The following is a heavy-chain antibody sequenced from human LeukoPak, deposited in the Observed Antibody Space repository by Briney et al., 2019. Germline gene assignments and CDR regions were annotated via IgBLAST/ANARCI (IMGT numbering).Heavy chain of an antibody. CDR1: GFTFSSYG. CDR2: ISSSSSYI. J-gene: IGHJ3*02. CDR3: ARDPYCSGGSCYVDAFDI. V-gene: IGHV3-21*01. D-gene: IGHD2-15*01. Sequence: GGSLRLSCAASGFTFSSYGMNWVRQAPGKGLEWVSSISSSSSYIYYADSVKGRFTISRDNAKNSLYLQMNSLRAEDTAVYYCARDPYCSGGSCYVDAFDIWGQGTMVTVSS.